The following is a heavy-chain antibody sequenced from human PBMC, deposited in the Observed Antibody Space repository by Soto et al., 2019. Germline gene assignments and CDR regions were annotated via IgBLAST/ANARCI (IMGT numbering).Heavy chain of an antibody. CDR3: ARSMVRGVPLNLFDP. Sequence: SETLSLTCTVSGGSISSYYWSWIRQPPGKGLEWIGYIYYSGSTNYNPSLKSRVTISVDTSKNQFSLKLSSVTAADTAVYYCARSMVRGVPLNLFDPWGQGTLVTVSS. CDR2: IYYSGST. J-gene: IGHJ5*02. V-gene: IGHV4-59*12. D-gene: IGHD3-10*01. CDR1: GGSISSYY.